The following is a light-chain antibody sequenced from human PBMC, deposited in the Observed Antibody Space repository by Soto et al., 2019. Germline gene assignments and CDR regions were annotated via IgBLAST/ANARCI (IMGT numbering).Light chain of an antibody. CDR2: STN. V-gene: IGLV8-61*01. J-gene: IGLJ2*01. Sequence: QTVVTQEPSFSVSPGGTVTLTCGLSSGSVSTTYYPSWYQQTPGQAPRTLIYSTNTRSSGVPDRFSGSILGNKAALTITGVQADDESDYYCVLYMGSGAVVFGGGTKLTVL. CDR1: SGSVSTTYY. CDR3: VLYMGSGAVV.